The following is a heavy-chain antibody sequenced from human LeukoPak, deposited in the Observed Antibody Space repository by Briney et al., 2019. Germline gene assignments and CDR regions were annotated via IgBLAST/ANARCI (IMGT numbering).Heavy chain of an antibody. J-gene: IGHJ4*02. Sequence: SVKVSCKASGYTFTGYYMHWVRQAPGQGLEWMGRINPNSGGTNYAQKFQGRVTMTRDTSIGTAYMEPSRLRSDDTAVYYCARVKGSGWYPFDYWGQGTLVTVSS. CDR1: GYTFTGYY. V-gene: IGHV1-2*06. CDR3: ARVKGSGWYPFDY. D-gene: IGHD6-19*01. CDR2: INPNSGGT.